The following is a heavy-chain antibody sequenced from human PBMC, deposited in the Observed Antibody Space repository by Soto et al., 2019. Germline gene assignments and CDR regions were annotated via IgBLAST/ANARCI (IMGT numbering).Heavy chain of an antibody. D-gene: IGHD6-25*01. J-gene: IGHJ4*02. V-gene: IGHV3-23*01. Sequence: GGSLRLSCAASGFTFTSYAMSRVRQAPGKGLEWVSAISHSGGSTYHADSVKGRFTISRDNSKNTLYLQMNSLRVEDTAVYYCAKGSASGSPYYFDCWGQGALVTVSS. CDR2: ISHSGGST. CDR3: AKGSASGSPYYFDC. CDR1: GFTFTSYA.